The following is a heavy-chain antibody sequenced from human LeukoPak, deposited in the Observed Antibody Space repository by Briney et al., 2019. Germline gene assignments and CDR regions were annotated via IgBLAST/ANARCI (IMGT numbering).Heavy chain of an antibody. V-gene: IGHV3-7*01. D-gene: IGHD6-19*01. J-gene: IGHJ4*02. CDR1: GFTFTNYW. CDR3: ARDVRGGWYFDY. CDR2: IKQDGSEK. Sequence: GGSLRLSCAASGFTFTNYWMSWVRQAPGEGLEWVANIKQDGSEKYYVGSVRGRFAISRDNAKNSLYLQMNSLRAEDTAVFYCARDVRGGWYFDYWGQGTLVTVSS.